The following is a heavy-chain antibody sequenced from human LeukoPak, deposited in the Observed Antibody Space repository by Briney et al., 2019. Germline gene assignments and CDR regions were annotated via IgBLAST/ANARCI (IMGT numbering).Heavy chain of an antibody. J-gene: IGHJ3*01. Sequence: GGSLRLSCAASGFTFSSYWMNWARQAPGKGLEWVASINHNGNVNYYVDSVKGRFTTSRENAKNSLYLQINSLRAEDTAVYYCARDGLTANAVDVWGQGTMVTVSS. CDR3: ARDGLTANAVDV. CDR1: GFTFSSYW. D-gene: IGHD2-21*02. CDR2: INHNGNVN. V-gene: IGHV3-7*01.